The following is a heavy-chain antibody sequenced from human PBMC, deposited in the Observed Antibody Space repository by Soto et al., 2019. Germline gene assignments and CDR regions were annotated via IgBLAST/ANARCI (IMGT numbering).Heavy chain of an antibody. CDR2: ISWDGGST. Sequence: GGSLRLSCAASGFAFEDYTMHWVRQAPGKGLEWVSLISWDGGSTYYADSVKGRFTISRDNSKNSLYLQMNSLRTEDTALYYCAKVGGDYYDSSGSDAFDIWGQGTMVTVSS. D-gene: IGHD3-22*01. V-gene: IGHV3-43*01. CDR1: GFAFEDYT. CDR3: AKVGGDYYDSSGSDAFDI. J-gene: IGHJ3*02.